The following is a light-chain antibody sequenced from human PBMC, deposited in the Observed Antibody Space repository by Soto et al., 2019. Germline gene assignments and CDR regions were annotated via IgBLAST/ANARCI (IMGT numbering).Light chain of an antibody. Sequence: EIVMTQSPATLSVSPGERATLSCRASQSVSSNLAWYQQTPSQAPRLLIFDASARATGIPARFSGSGSGTEFTLTISSLQSEDFGVYYCQQYDTWLGTFGQGTKVDIK. V-gene: IGKV3D-15*01. CDR3: QQYDTWLGT. CDR2: DAS. J-gene: IGKJ1*01. CDR1: QSVSSN.